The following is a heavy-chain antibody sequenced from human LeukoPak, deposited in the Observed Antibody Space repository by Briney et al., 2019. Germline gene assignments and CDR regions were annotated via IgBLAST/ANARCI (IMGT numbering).Heavy chain of an antibody. V-gene: IGHV4-31*03. Sequence: SQTLSLTCTVSGGSINNGGYYWSWIRQHPGKGLEWIGYIYYSGSSYYNPSLRSRVTISVDTSKNHFSLKLSSATAADTAVYYCARNRDGYNSFDYWGQGTLVTVSS. CDR1: GGSINNGGYY. CDR2: IYYSGSS. J-gene: IGHJ4*02. CDR3: ARNRDGYNSFDY. D-gene: IGHD5-24*01.